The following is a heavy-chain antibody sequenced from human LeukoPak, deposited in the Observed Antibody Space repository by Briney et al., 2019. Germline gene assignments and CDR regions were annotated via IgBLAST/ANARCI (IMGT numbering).Heavy chain of an antibody. J-gene: IGHJ1*01. CDR3: AREGGVLWFRVLGH. CDR1: GYTFIRYY. D-gene: IGHD3-10*01. Sequence: ASVKVTFMSSGYTFIRYYMHWVRQAPGQGLEWMGIINPSGGSTSNAQRFQDRVTMTRDTSTSTVYMELSNLRSEDTAVYFCAREGGVLWFRVLGHWAQGTLVTVSS. V-gene: IGHV1-46*01. CDR2: INPSGGST.